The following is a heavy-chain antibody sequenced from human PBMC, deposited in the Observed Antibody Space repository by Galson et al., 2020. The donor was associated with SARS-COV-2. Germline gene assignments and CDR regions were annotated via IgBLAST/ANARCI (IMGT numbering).Heavy chain of an antibody. Sequence: GESLKISCAASGFTFSSYGMHWVRQAPGKGLAWVAVIWYDGSNKYYADSVKGRFTISRDNSKNTLYLQMNSLRAEDTAVYYCARDYSRYCSGGSCYWFDPWGQGTLVTVSS. V-gene: IGHV3-33*01. J-gene: IGHJ5*02. CDR3: ARDYSRYCSGGSCYWFDP. D-gene: IGHD2-15*01. CDR1: GFTFSSYG. CDR2: IWYDGSNK.